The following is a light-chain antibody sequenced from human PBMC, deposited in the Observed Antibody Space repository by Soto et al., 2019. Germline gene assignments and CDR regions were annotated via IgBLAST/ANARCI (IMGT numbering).Light chain of an antibody. Sequence: QSALTQPASVSGSPGQSITISCTGTSRDIGAFNYVSWYQQHPDKAPKLLISEVNNRPSGVSHRFSDSKSGNTASLTISGLQPADEADYYCSSYTTSGTYVLFGGGTKLTVL. CDR2: EVN. V-gene: IGLV2-14*01. CDR1: SRDIGAFNY. J-gene: IGLJ3*02. CDR3: SSYTTSGTYVL.